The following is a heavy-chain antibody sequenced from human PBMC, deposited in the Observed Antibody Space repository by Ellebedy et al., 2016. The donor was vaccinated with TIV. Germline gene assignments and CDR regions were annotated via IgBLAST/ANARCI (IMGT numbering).Heavy chain of an antibody. CDR1: GFTFSNYW. CDR2: ISSTAGTI. V-gene: IGHV3-48*02. D-gene: IGHD1-1*01. Sequence: GESLKISCAVSGFTFSNYWMSWVRQAPGKGLEWVSYISSTAGTIDYADSVKGRFTISRDNAKNSLFLQMNSLRDEDTAVYYCARLLRRMETVNADLWGQGTLVIVSS. CDR3: ARLLRRMETVNADL. J-gene: IGHJ1*01.